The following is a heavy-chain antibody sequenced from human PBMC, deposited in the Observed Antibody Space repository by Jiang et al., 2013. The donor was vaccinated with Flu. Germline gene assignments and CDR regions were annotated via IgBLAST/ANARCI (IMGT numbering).Heavy chain of an antibody. V-gene: IGHV5-51*01. J-gene: IGHJ5*02. D-gene: IGHD4-11*01. CDR2: TYLGDPET. Sequence: LVESGAEVKKPGESLKISCKASGYSLSSYWIGWVRQMPGKGLEWMGITYLGDPETRYSPSFQGQVTISADKSISTAYLQWSSLKASDTAMYYCALLLQSTNWFDPWGQGTLVTVSS. CDR1: GYSLSSYW. CDR3: ALLLQSTNWFDP.